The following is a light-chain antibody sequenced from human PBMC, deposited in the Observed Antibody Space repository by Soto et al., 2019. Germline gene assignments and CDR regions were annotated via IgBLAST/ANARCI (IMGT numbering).Light chain of an antibody. CDR1: SSDVGGYNY. CDR2: GVS. V-gene: IGLV2-14*01. Sequence: QSALTQPASVSGSPGQSITISCTGTSSDVGGYNYVSWYQQHPGKAPKLMIYGVSNRPSGISNRVSGSKSGNTASLTISGLQAEDEADYYCSSYPSSSPRRVLGGGTKLTVL. J-gene: IGLJ3*02. CDR3: SSYPSSSPRRV.